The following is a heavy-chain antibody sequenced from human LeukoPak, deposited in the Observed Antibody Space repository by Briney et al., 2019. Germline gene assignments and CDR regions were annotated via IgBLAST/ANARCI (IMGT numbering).Heavy chain of an antibody. Sequence: GGSLRLSCAASGFTFSSYWMSWVRQAPGKGLEWMANIKQDGSEKYYVDSVKGRFTISRDNAKNSLYLQMNSLRAEDTAVYYCARRGYCSSTSCYAGPDYWGQGTLVTVSS. D-gene: IGHD2-2*01. CDR2: IKQDGSEK. J-gene: IGHJ4*02. V-gene: IGHV3-7*01. CDR3: ARRGYCSSTSCYAGPDY. CDR1: GFTFSSYW.